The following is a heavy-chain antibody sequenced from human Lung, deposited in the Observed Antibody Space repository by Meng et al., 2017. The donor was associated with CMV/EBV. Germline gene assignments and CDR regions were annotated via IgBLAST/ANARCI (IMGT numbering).Heavy chain of an antibody. Sequence: SCAASGFTFSHYKMNWVRQAPGKGLEWVSYISRSDNTKDYADSVKGRFTISRDNAKNPLYLHMNSLRADDTAVYYCARSDSYGDFDSWGQGTGVTVDS. D-gene: IGHD5-18*01. J-gene: IGHJ4*02. V-gene: IGHV3-48*03. CDR2: ISRSDNTK. CDR1: GFTFSHYK. CDR3: ARSDSYGDFDS.